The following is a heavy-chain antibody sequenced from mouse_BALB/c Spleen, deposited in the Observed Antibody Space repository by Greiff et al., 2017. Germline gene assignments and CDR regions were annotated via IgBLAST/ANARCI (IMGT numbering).Heavy chain of an antibody. V-gene: IGHV5-17*02. D-gene: IGHD2-1*01. CDR1: GFTFSSFG. Sequence: EVQLVESGGGLVQPGGSRKLSCAASGFTFSSFGMHWVRQAPEKGLEWVAYISSGSSTIYYADTVKGRFTISRDNPKNTLFLQMTSLRSEDTAMYYCARRGGNYDSAMDYWGQGTSVTVSS. CDR2: ISSGSSTI. CDR3: ARRGGNYDSAMDY. J-gene: IGHJ4*01.